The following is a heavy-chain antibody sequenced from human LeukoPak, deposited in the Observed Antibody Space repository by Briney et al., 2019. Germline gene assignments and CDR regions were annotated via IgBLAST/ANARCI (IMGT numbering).Heavy chain of an antibody. J-gene: IGHJ6*02. CDR2: ISSSSSYI. D-gene: IGHD3-22*01. CDR1: GFTFSSYS. CDR3: ARDLTYYYDSSGYYVRYGMDV. V-gene: IGHV3-21*01. Sequence: GGSLRLSCAASGFTFSSYSMNWVRQAPGKGLEWVSSISSSSSYIYCADSVKGRFTISRDNAKNSLYLQMNSLRAEDTAVYYCARDLTYYYDSSGYYVRYGMDVWGQGTTVTVSS.